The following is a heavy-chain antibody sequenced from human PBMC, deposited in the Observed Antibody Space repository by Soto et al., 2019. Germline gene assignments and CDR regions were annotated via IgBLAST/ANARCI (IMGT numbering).Heavy chain of an antibody. Sequence: PGGSLRLSCAASGFTFSDYYMSWIRQAPGKGLEWVSYISSSGSTIYYADSVKGRFTISRDNAKNSLYLQMNSLRAEDTAVYYCARGAWGCSSTSCYVQLYYYYYMDVWGKRTTVTVSS. V-gene: IGHV3-11*01. J-gene: IGHJ6*03. CDR3: ARGAWGCSSTSCYVQLYYYYYMDV. D-gene: IGHD2-2*01. CDR1: GFTFSDYY. CDR2: ISSSGSTI.